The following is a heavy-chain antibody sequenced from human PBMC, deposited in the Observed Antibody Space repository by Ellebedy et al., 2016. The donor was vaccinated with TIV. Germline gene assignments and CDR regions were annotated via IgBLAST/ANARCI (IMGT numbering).Heavy chain of an antibody. D-gene: IGHD1-1*01. CDR2: IDPSGAST. V-gene: IGHV1-46*01. CDR1: AYTFTTYF. J-gene: IGHJ4*02. CDR3: ARETPSTGYFAY. Sequence: AASVKVSCKASAYTFTTYFMHWVRPAPGQGLEWMGTIDPSGASTSYAQKFQGSVTMTRDTSTTTVYMELSSLGSEDTAVYYCARETPSTGYFAYWGQGTLVTVSS.